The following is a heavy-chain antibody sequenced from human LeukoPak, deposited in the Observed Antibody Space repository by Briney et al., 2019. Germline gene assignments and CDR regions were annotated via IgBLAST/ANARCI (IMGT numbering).Heavy chain of an antibody. Sequence: ASVKVSCKASGGTFSSYAISWVRQAPGQGLEWRGGIIPIFGTANYAQKFQGRVTITTDESTSTAYMELSSLRSEGTAVYYCAREQGGGFDYWGQGTLVTVSS. CDR1: GGTFSSYA. CDR2: IIPIFGTA. J-gene: IGHJ4*02. V-gene: IGHV1-69*05. D-gene: IGHD1-26*01. CDR3: AREQGGGFDY.